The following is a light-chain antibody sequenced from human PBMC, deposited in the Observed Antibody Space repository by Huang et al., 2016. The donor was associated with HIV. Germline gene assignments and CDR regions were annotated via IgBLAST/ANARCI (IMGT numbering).Light chain of an antibody. CDR1: QNLLYNSNNKNY. Sequence: DIVMTQSPDSLTVSLGERATIHCKSSQNLLYNSNNKNYLNWYQQKPGQPPKLLIYWASARESGVPDRFSVSGSGTNFTLNINSLQAEDVAIYYCQQYYSSLWTFGQGTKVEIK. J-gene: IGKJ1*01. CDR2: WAS. V-gene: IGKV4-1*01. CDR3: QQYYSSLWT.